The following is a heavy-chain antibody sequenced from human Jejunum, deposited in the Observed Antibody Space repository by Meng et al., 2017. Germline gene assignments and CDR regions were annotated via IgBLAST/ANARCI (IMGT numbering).Heavy chain of an antibody. V-gene: IGHV3-74*01. J-gene: IGHJ4*02. CDR1: GFTFSSYW. D-gene: IGHD6-19*01. CDR3: ARYISDWHVCDS. CDR2: INSDGSST. Sequence: GESLKISCAASGFTFSSYWMHWVRQAPGKGLVWVSRINSDGSSTSYADSVKGRFTISRDNAKNTLYLQMNSLRVEDTAVYYCARYISDWHVCDSWGQGTLVTV.